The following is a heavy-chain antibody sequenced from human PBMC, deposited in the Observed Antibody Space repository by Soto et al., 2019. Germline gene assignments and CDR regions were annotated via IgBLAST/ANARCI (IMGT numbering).Heavy chain of an antibody. CDR3: ARVGSGRGDAFDI. CDR2: IGTAGDT. D-gene: IGHD3-10*01. J-gene: IGHJ3*02. CDR1: GFTFSSYD. Sequence: EVQLVESGGGLVQPGGSLRLSCAASGFTFSSYDMHWVRQATGKGLEWVSAIGTAGDTYYPVSVKGRFTISRENANNSLYLQMSSLRGGETAVYYSARVGSGRGDAFDIWGKGTMVTVSS. V-gene: IGHV3-13*04.